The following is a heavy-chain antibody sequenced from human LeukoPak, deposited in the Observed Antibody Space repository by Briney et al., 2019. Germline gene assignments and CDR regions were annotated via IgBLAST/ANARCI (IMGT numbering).Heavy chain of an antibody. D-gene: IGHD3-10*01. J-gene: IGHJ4*02. CDR1: GYTFTSYD. CDR3: ARDLDGSGSYYYYFDY. Sequence: ASVKVSCKASGYTFTSYDINWVRQATGQGLEWMGWMNPNSGNTGYAQKFQGRVTMTRDTSTSTVYMELSSLRSEDTAVYYCARDLDGSGSYYYYFDYWGQGTLVTVSS. CDR2: MNPNSGNT. V-gene: IGHV1-8*01.